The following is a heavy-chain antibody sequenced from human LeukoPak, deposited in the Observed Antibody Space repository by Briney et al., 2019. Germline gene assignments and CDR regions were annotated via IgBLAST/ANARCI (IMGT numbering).Heavy chain of an antibody. V-gene: IGHV3-15*01. Sequence: PGGSLRLSCAASGFTFTNAWMGWVRQAPGKGLEWVGLIKSKTDGGTTDCAAPVKGRFSISRDDSKNTLHLQMNSLKTEDTAVYYCSTYSRYASFDIWGQGTLVTVSS. D-gene: IGHD4-11*01. J-gene: IGHJ3*02. CDR3: STYSRYASFDI. CDR2: IKSKTDGGTT. CDR1: GFTFTNAW.